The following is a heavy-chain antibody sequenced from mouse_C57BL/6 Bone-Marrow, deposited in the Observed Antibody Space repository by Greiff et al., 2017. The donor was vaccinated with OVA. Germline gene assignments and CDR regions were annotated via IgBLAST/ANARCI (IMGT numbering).Heavy chain of an antibody. Sequence: EVQLLESGPVLVKPGASVKISCKASGYTFTDYYMNWVKQRHGHGLEWIGVIIPYNGCTSYNQTFKGKATLTVDKSSSTAYMELKSLTAEDSAVYYCASDGYYSVYAMDYWGQGTSVTVSS. D-gene: IGHD2-3*01. CDR3: ASDGYYSVYAMDY. CDR2: IIPYNGCT. J-gene: IGHJ4*01. CDR1: GYTFTDYY. V-gene: IGHV1-19*01.